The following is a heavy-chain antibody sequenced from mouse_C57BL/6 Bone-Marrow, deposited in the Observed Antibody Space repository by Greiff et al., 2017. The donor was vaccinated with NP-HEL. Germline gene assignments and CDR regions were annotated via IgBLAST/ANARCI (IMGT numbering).Heavy chain of an antibody. CDR1: GYTFTSYG. J-gene: IGHJ4*01. Sequence: QVQLKESGAELVRPGASVKLSCKASGYTFTSYGISWVKQRTGQGLEWIGEIYPRSGNTYYNEKFKGKATLTADKSSSTAYMELRSLTSEDSAVYFCAREDYYGNYGAMDYWGQGTSVTVSS. D-gene: IGHD2-1*01. CDR2: IYPRSGNT. CDR3: AREDYYGNYGAMDY. V-gene: IGHV1-81*01.